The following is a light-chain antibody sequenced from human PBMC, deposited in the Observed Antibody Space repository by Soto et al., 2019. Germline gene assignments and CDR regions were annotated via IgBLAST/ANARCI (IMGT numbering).Light chain of an antibody. V-gene: IGLV2-14*01. CDR3: SSFTSKSSLI. J-gene: IGLJ2*01. Sequence: QSVLTQPASVSGSPGQSITISCAGTMRDVGGYNLVSWYQQHPGRAPQLILYEVRNRPSGISFRFSGSKSGNMASLTISGLQAEDEADYYCSSFTSKSSLIFGGGTQLTVL. CDR1: MRDVGGYNL. CDR2: EVR.